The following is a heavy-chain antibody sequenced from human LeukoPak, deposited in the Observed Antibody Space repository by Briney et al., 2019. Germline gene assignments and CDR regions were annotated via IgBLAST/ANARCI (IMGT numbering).Heavy chain of an antibody. J-gene: IGHJ4*02. Sequence: SGGSLRLSCAASGFPFSSYWMSWVRQAPGKGLEWVANIKKDGSKKYYVDSVKGRFTISRDNSKNTLYLQMNSLRAEGTAVYYCAKVNDFWSGYDYWGQGTLVTVSS. CDR1: GFPFSSYW. D-gene: IGHD3-3*01. CDR2: IKKDGSKK. CDR3: AKVNDFWSGYDY. V-gene: IGHV3-7*01.